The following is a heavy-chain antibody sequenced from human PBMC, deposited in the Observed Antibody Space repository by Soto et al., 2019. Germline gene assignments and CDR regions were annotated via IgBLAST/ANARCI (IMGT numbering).Heavy chain of an antibody. Sequence: ASVKVSCKASGYTFTTYNIHWVRQAPGQGLEWMGIINPSVGGTSYAQKSQGRDTMTGVTPERKVYMELPGGKSGDTALYYWARVGSKLWPPNYGMDFWGKGTTVTVS. V-gene: IGHV1-46*01. J-gene: IGHJ6*04. CDR1: GYTFTTYN. D-gene: IGHD3-10*01. CDR2: INPSVGGT. CDR3: ARVGSKLWPPNYGMDF.